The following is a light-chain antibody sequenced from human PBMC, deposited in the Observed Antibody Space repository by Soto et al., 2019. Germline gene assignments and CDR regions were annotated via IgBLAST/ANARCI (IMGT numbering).Light chain of an antibody. CDR2: GAS. Sequence: EIVMTQSPATLSVSPGERATLSSRASQSVSSNLAWYQQKPGQAPRLLIYGASTRATGIPARFSGGGSGTEFALTISSLQSEDFAVYYCQQYNNWQWTFGQGTKVEIK. J-gene: IGKJ1*01. CDR1: QSVSSN. CDR3: QQYNNWQWT. V-gene: IGKV3-15*01.